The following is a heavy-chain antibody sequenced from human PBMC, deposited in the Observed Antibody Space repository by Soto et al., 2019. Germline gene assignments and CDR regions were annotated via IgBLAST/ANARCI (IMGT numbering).Heavy chain of an antibody. CDR2: IYYSGDT. D-gene: IGHD3-22*01. J-gene: IGHJ4*02. Sequence: QLQLQESGPGLVKPPATLSLTCAVSGGSISSSSYYWGWIRQPPGKGLEWIGSIYYSGDTYYTPSLKSRVTISVDTSKNQFSLKLSSVTAADTAVYYCAVVSADSGGYYYLSYWGQGTLVTVSS. CDR1: GGSISSSSYY. CDR3: AVVSADSGGYYYLSY. V-gene: IGHV4-39*01.